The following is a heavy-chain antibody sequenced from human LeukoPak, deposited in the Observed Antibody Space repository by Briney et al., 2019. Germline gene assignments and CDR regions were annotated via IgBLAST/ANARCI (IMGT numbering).Heavy chain of an antibody. J-gene: IGHJ5*02. V-gene: IGHV1-2*02. CDR3: ARDLVMVVAAPFDP. Sequence: ASVKVSCKASGYTFTGYYTHWVRQAPGQGLEWMGWINPNSGGTNYAQKFQGRVTMTRDTSISTAYMELSRLRSDDTAVYYCARDLVMVVAAPFDPWGQGTLVTVSS. D-gene: IGHD2-15*01. CDR1: GYTFTGYY. CDR2: INPNSGGT.